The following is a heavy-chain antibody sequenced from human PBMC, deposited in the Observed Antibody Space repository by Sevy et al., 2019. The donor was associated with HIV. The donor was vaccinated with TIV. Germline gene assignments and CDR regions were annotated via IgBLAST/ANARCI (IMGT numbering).Heavy chain of an antibody. J-gene: IGHJ4*02. CDR3: ARLSSGYYYFDY. CDR2: IKQEGSEK. D-gene: IGHD3-22*01. V-gene: IGHV3-7*01. Sequence: GGSLRLSCAASGFTFSRYWMSWVRQAPGKGLEWVANIKQEGSEKYYVDSVKGRFTISRDNAKNSLYLQMNSLRAEDTAVYYCARLSSGYYYFDYWGQGTLVTVSS. CDR1: GFTFSRYW.